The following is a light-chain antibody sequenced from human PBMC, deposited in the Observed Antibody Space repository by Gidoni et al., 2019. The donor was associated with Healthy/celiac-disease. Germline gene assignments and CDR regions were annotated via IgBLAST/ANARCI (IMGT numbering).Light chain of an antibody. CDR2: GAS. J-gene: IGKJ4*01. CDR1: QSVSSN. CDR3: QQYNNWPPLT. V-gene: IGKV3-15*01. Sequence: PGERATLSCRASQSVSSNLAWYQQKPGQAPRLLIYGASTRATGIPARFSGSGSGTEFTLTISSLQSEDFAVYYCQQYNNWPPLTFGGGTKVEIK.